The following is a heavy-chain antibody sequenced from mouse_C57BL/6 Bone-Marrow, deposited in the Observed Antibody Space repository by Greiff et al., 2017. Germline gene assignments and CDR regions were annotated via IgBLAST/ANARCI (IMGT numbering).Heavy chain of an antibody. CDR2: INPYNGGT. CDR1: GYTFTDYY. J-gene: IGHJ2*01. CDR3: ATLYSNLDY. Sequence: VQLQQSGPVLVKPGASVKMSCKASGYTFTDYYMNWVKQSHGKSLEWIGVINPYNGGTSYNQKFKGKATLTVDKSSSTAYMELNSLTSEDSAVYYCATLYSNLDYWGQGTTLTVSS. V-gene: IGHV1-19*01. D-gene: IGHD2-5*01.